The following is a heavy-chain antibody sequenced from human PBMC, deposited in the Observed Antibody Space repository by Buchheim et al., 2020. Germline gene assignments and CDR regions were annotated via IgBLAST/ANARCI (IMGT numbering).Heavy chain of an antibody. J-gene: IGHJ5*02. V-gene: IGHV3-48*01. Sequence: EVQLVESGGGLVQPGGSLRLSCAASGFTFSSYSMNWVRQAPGKGLEWVSYISSSSSTIYYADSVKSRFTISRDNAKNSLYLQMNSLRAEDTAVYYCARAGYYDSSGYNNWFDPWGQGTL. CDR3: ARAGYYDSSGYNNWFDP. CDR1: GFTFSSYS. CDR2: ISSSSSTI. D-gene: IGHD3-22*01.